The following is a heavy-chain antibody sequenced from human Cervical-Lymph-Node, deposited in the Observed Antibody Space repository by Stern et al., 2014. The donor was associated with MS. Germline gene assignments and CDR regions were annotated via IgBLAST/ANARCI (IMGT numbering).Heavy chain of an antibody. CDR2: IPPSIGTT. CDR1: GGTFRNHA. J-gene: IGHJ2*01. V-gene: IGHV1-69*01. Sequence: VQLEESGAEVKKPGSSVRVSCKVSGGTFRNHAVNWVRQAPGHGLEWMGGIPPSIGTTKVAQTFQDRVTISADQSTSTAYMELSNLTPEDTAIYYCARVWERIATRPRYWYFDLWGRGTPVTVSS. D-gene: IGHD6-6*01. CDR3: ARVWERIATRPRYWYFDL.